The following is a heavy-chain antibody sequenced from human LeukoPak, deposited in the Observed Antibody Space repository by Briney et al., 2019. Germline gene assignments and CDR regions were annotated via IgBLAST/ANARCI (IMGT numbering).Heavy chain of an antibody. J-gene: IGHJ4*02. Sequence: GGSLRLSCAASRFTFNYAMTWARQPPGKGLEWVSAISGSGGSTYYADSVKGRFTISKGNSKNTLYLLMSSLRPEDTAVYYCAKHADGSGRPRAGFDHWGQGTLVTVSS. D-gene: IGHD3-22*01. CDR1: RFTFNYA. CDR2: ISGSGGST. CDR3: AKHADGSGRPRAGFDH. V-gene: IGHV3-23*01.